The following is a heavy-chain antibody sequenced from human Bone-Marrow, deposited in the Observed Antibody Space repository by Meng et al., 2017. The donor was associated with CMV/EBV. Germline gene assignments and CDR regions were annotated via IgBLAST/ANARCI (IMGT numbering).Heavy chain of an antibody. J-gene: IGHJ3*02. D-gene: IGHD2-2*02. CDR3: ARDRMSAAISDAFDI. CDR1: GFTVSSNY. Sequence: GGSLRLSCAASGFTVSSNYMSWVRQAPGKGLEWVSGINWNGISTDYADSMKGRFTISRDNAKTSLYLQMNSLRAEDTALYYCARDRMSAAISDAFDIWGQGTMVTVSS. CDR2: INWNGIST. V-gene: IGHV3-20*04.